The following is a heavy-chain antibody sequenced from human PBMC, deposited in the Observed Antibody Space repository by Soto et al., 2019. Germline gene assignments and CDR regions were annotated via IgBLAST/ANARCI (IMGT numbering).Heavy chain of an antibody. D-gene: IGHD6-13*01. CDR2: ITGSGSTT. V-gene: IGHV3-23*01. Sequence: EVQLLESGGGLVQPGGSLRLSCAASEFTFSSNAMHWVRQAPGKGLEWVSGITGSGSTTFYADSVKGRFTISRDNSKNTLDLHMNSLRAEDTAIYYCAKDFTAYLSSWFHFWGQGTLVTVSS. CDR3: AKDFTAYLSSWFHF. CDR1: EFTFSSNA. J-gene: IGHJ5*01.